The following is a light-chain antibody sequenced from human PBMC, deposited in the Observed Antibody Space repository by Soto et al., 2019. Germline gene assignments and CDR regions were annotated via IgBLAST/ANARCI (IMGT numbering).Light chain of an antibody. CDR3: QQYNNWPPGIT. V-gene: IGKV3-15*01. Sequence: EVVMTQSPATLSVSPGERVTLSCRASQSISNDLAWFQQKPGQAPRLLIYGASARATGIPARFSGSGSGTDFTLTITSLQSEDFAGYYCQQYNNWPPGITFGQGTRLEIK. CDR2: GAS. J-gene: IGKJ5*01. CDR1: QSISND.